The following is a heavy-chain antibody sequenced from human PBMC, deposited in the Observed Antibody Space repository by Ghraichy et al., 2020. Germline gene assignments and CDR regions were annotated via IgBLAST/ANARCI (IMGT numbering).Heavy chain of an antibody. CDR3: ARGPYDFWSGYSLDY. D-gene: IGHD3-3*01. CDR1: GGSISSGDYY. Sequence: SETLSLTCTVSGGSISSGDYYWSWIRQPPGKGLEWIGYIYYSGSTYYNPSLKSRVTISVDTSKNQFSLKLSSVTAADTAVYYCARGPYDFWSGYSLDYWGQGTLVTVSS. V-gene: IGHV4-30-4*01. J-gene: IGHJ4*02. CDR2: IYYSGST.